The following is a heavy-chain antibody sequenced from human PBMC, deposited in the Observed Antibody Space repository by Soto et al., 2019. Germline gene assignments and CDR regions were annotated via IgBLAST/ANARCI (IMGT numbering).Heavy chain of an antibody. Sequence: EVQLVESGGGLVQPGGSLRLSCAASGFTFSSYAMHWVRQAPGKGLEYVSAISSNGGSTYYANSVKGRFTISRGNSKNPLYRQMGSLRAEDMAEYYCARAPAYSYGLGHYWGQRTLVTVS. D-gene: IGHD5-18*01. CDR3: ARAPAYSYGLGHY. CDR2: ISSNGGST. CDR1: GFTFSSYA. V-gene: IGHV3-64*01. J-gene: IGHJ4*02.